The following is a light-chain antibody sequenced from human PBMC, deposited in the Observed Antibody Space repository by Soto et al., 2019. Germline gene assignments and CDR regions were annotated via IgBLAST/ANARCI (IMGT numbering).Light chain of an antibody. J-gene: IGLJ1*01. V-gene: IGLV2-14*01. CDR2: DVS. CDR3: SSYTSSSTLAV. CDR1: SSDVGGYNY. Sequence: QSALTQPASVSGSPGQSITISCTGTSSDVGGYNYVSWYQQHPGKASKLMIYDVSNRPSGVSNRFSGSKSGNTASLTISGLQAEDEADYYCSSYTSSSTLAVFGTGTKLTVL.